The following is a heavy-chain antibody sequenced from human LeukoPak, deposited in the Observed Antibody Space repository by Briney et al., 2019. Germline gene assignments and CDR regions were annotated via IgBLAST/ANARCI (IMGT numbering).Heavy chain of an antibody. CDR3: AREGGAARPYYYMDV. CDR1: GGSIRDTNYY. Sequence: SETLSLTCTVSGGSIRDTNYYWAWIRQPPGRGLEWIGSIYYTGTTFDNPSLKSRVTMSVDTSKNQFSLKLSSVTAADTAVYYCAREGGAARPYYYMDVWGKGTTVTVSS. V-gene: IGHV4-39*07. D-gene: IGHD6-6*01. J-gene: IGHJ6*03. CDR2: IYYTGTT.